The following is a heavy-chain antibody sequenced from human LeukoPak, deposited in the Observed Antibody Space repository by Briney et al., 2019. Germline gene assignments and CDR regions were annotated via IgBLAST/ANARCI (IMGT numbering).Heavy chain of an antibody. CDR1: GFTFSGYA. CDR3: AKDLNSCWQKDY. J-gene: IGHJ4*02. Sequence: PGGSLRLSCAASGFTFSGYAMSWVRQGPGKGLEWVSGISGRGGETYYADSVKGRFTISRDNSKNTLYLQMNSLRAEDTAVYYCAKDLNSCWQKDYWGQGTLVTVSS. V-gene: IGHV3-23*01. D-gene: IGHD2-15*01. CDR2: ISGRGGET.